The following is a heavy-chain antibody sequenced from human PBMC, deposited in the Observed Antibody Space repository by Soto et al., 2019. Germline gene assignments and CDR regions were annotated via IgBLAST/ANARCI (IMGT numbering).Heavy chain of an antibody. D-gene: IGHD2-15*01. Sequence: PSETLSLTCTVSGGSISSSSYYWGWIRQPPGKGLEWIGSIYYSGSTYYNPSLKSRVTISVDTSKNQFSLKLSSVTAADTAVYYCATGRVGYCSGGSCPRPFYFDYWGQGTLVTVSS. J-gene: IGHJ4*02. CDR3: ATGRVGYCSGGSCPRPFYFDY. CDR1: GGSISSSSYY. V-gene: IGHV4-39*01. CDR2: IYYSGST.